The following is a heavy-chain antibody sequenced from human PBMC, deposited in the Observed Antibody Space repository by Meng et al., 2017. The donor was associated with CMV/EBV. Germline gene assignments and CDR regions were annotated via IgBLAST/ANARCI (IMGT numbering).Heavy chain of an antibody. D-gene: IGHD3-9*01. Sequence: LQLQEVGPGLVKPSETLSLTCTVPGGCISSSSYYWGWIRQPPGKGLEWIGSIYYSGSTYYNPSLKSRVTISVDTSKNQFSLKLSSVTAADTAVYYCARDAGHYDILTGYSYWGQGTLVTVSS. V-gene: IGHV4-39*07. CDR3: ARDAGHYDILTGYSY. J-gene: IGHJ4*02. CDR1: GGCISSSSYY. CDR2: IYYSGST.